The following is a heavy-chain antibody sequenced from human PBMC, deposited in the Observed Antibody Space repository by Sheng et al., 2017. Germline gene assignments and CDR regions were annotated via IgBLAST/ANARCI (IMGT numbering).Heavy chain of an antibody. Sequence: EVQLVESGGGLVQPGGSLRLSCAASGFTFSNHWMSWVRQAPGKGLEWMANIRQDGREIYYVDSVKGRFTISRDNAQNSLYLQMNSLRAEDTAVYFCAGRSDSRFFDLWGR. CDR1: GFTFSNHW. CDR3: AGRSDSRFFDL. V-gene: IGHV3-7*01. J-gene: IGHJ2*01. D-gene: IGHD3-22*01. CDR2: IRQDGREI.